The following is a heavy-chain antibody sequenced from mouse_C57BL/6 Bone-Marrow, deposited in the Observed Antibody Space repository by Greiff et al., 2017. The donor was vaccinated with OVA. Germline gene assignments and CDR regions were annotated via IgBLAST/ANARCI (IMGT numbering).Heavy chain of an antibody. V-gene: IGHV7-1*01. CDR1: GFTFSDFY. D-gene: IGHD3-1*01. CDR3: ARDAVIGRGYFDV. Sequence: EVKVVESGGGLVQSGRSLRLSCATSGFTFSDFYMEWVRQAPGKGLEWIAASRNKANDYTTEYSASVKGRFIVSRDTSQSILYLQMNALRAEDTAIYYCARDAVIGRGYFDVWGTGTTVTVSS. CDR2: SRNKANDYTT. J-gene: IGHJ1*03.